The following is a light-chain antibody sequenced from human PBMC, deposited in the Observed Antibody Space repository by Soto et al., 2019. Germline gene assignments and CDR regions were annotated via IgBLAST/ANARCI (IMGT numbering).Light chain of an antibody. CDR2: RNN. CDR3: AAWDDSLSGPV. Sequence: QSVLTQPPSASGTPGQRVTISCSGSSSNIGSNYVYWYQQLPGTATKLLIYRNNQRPSGVPDRFSGSKSGTSASLAISGRRSEDEADYYCAAWDDSLSGPVFGTGTQLTVL. V-gene: IGLV1-47*01. J-gene: IGLJ1*01. CDR1: SSNIGSNY.